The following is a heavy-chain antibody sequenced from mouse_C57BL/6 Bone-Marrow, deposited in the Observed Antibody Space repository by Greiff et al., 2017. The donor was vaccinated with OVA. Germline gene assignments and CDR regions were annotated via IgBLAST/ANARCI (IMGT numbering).Heavy chain of an antibody. V-gene: IGHV1-55*01. Sequence: QVQLQPPGAELVKPGASVKMSCKASGYTFTSYWITWVKQRPGQGLEWIGDIYPGSGSTNYNEKFKSKATLTVDTSSSTAYMQLSSLTSEDSAVYYCARPPLYDGYWAWFAYWGQGTLVTVSA. D-gene: IGHD2-3*01. CDR1: GYTFTSYW. CDR3: ARPPLYDGYWAWFAY. CDR2: IYPGSGST. J-gene: IGHJ3*01.